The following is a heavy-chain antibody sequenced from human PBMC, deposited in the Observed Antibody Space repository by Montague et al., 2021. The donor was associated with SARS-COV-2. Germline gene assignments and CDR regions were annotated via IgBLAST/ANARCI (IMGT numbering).Heavy chain of an antibody. Sequence: SETLSLTCTVSGASINSYSWSWIRQPPGKGLEWIGHIYSSGITNYSPSLKSRVTISLDTSKSQFSLKLRSVTAADTAVYYCARRVVCSSDWSWFYFDYRGQGTLVTVSS. D-gene: IGHD6-13*01. J-gene: IGHJ4*02. V-gene: IGHV4-59*08. CDR1: GASINSYS. CDR3: ARRVVCSSDWSWFYFDY. CDR2: IYSSGIT.